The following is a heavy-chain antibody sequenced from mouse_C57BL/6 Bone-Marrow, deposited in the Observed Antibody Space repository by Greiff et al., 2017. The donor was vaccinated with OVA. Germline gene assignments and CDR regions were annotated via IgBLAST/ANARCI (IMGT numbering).Heavy chain of an antibody. V-gene: IGHV5-6*01. CDR3: ARDGYYDYFDY. J-gene: IGHJ2*01. D-gene: IGHD2-3*01. CDR2: ISSGGSYT. Sequence: EVNLVESGGDLVKPGGSLKLSCAASGFTFSSYGMSWVRQTPDKRLEWVATISSGGSYTYYPDSVKGRFTISRDNAKNTLYLQMSSLKSEDTAMYYCARDGYYDYFDYWGQGTTLTVSS. CDR1: GFTFSSYG.